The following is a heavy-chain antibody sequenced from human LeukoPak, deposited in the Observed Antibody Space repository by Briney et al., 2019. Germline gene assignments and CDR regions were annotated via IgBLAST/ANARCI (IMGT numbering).Heavy chain of an antibody. D-gene: IGHD3-22*01. J-gene: IGHJ4*02. Sequence: PSETLSLTCTVSGGSISSGSYYWSWIRQPPGKGLEWIGYMYYSGSTNYNPSLRSRVTILVDTSKNQFSLKLSSVTAADTAVYYCARGSEDSSGYSFDYWGQGTLVTVSS. V-gene: IGHV4-61*01. CDR3: ARGSEDSSGYSFDY. CDR2: MYYSGST. CDR1: GGSISSGSYY.